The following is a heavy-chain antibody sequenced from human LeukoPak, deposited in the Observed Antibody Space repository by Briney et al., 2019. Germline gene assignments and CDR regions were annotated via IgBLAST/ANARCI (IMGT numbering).Heavy chain of an antibody. CDR3: ARDPRSLDY. Sequence: RASVKVSCKASGYTFTSYAMNWVRQAPEQGLEWMGWINTNTGNPTYAQGFTGRFVFSLDTSISTAYLQISSLKAEDTAVYYCARDPRSLDYWGQGTLVTVSS. V-gene: IGHV7-4-1*02. J-gene: IGHJ4*02. CDR1: GYTFTSYA. D-gene: IGHD3-10*01. CDR2: INTNTGNP.